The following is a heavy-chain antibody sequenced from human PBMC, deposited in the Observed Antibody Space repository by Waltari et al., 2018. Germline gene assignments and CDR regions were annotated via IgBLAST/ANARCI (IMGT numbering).Heavy chain of an antibody. CDR3: ATTYSSSWCYYYYGMDV. V-gene: IGHV1-69*14. CDR1: GGTFSSYA. Sequence: QVQLVQSGAEVKKPGSSVKVSCKASGGTFSSYAISWVRQAPGQGLEWMGGIIPSFGTANYAQKFQGRVTSTADKSTSTAYMELSSLRSEDTAVYYCATTYSSSWCYYYYGMDVWGQGTTVTVSS. J-gene: IGHJ6*02. D-gene: IGHD6-13*01. CDR2: IIPSFGTA.